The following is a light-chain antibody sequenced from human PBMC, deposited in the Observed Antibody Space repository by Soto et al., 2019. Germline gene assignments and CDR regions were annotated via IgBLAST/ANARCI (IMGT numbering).Light chain of an antibody. Sequence: ETVLTQSPGTLSLSPGERATLSCRASQSVAKNYLAWYQHKPGQGPRLLISGASSRATGIPDRFSGSGSGTDFTLTISRLQPVDFAVYYCLQYASEPLTFGGGTEVEI. CDR1: QSVAKNY. J-gene: IGKJ4*01. V-gene: IGKV3-20*01. CDR2: GAS. CDR3: LQYASEPLT.